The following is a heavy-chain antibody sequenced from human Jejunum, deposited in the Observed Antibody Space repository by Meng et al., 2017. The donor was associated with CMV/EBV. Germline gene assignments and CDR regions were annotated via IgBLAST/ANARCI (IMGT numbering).Heavy chain of an antibody. D-gene: IGHD3/OR15-3a*01. Sequence: AGSGGSFSGYYWSWIRQPPGKGLEWIGGINHSGKSKYNPSVKSRVTMSADTSKNQLSLRLTSVTAADTAVYYCARGRWTGGWFDPWGQGILVTVSS. V-gene: IGHV4-34*01. CDR2: INHSGKS. J-gene: IGHJ5*02. CDR1: GGSFSGYY. CDR3: ARGRWTGGWFDP.